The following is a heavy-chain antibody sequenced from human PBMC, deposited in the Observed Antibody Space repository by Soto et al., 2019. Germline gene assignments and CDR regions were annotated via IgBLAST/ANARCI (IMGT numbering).Heavy chain of an antibody. V-gene: IGHV4-61*03. CDR2: IYYSGST. CDR3: AKGGGFSTDFDS. J-gene: IGHJ4*02. Sequence: SETLSLTCTVSGGSVSSGSYYWSWIRQPPGKGLECVGYIYYSGSTNYNPSLKSRVTISRDNAKNSLFLQMNNLRVEDTALYYCAKGGGFSTDFDSWGQGTRVTVSS. CDR1: GGSVSSGSYY. D-gene: IGHD2-8*02.